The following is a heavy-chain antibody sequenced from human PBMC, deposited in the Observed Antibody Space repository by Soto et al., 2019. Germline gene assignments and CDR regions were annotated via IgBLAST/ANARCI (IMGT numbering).Heavy chain of an antibody. CDR1: GFTFSSDS. J-gene: IGHJ6*02. V-gene: IGHV3-21*01. CDR2: ISSSSSYI. CDR3: ARDPYYDYVWGSYRYSQFYGMDV. D-gene: IGHD3-16*02. Sequence: GGSLRLSCAASGFTFSSDSMNWVRQAAGKGLEWFSSISSSSSYIYYADSVKGRFTISRDNAKNSLYQQMHSLSAEDTAVYYCARDPYYDYVWGSYRYSQFYGMDVWGQGTTVTVSS.